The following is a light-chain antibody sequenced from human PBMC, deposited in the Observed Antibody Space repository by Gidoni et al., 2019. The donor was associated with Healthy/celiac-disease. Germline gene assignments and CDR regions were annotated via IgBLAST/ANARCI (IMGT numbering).Light chain of an antibody. CDR1: QSVSSY. J-gene: IGKJ4*01. V-gene: IGKV3-11*01. Sequence: EIVFTQSPATLSLSPGEIATLSCRASQSVSSYLAWYQQKPGQAPRLLIYDASNRATGIPARFSGSGSGTDFTLTISSLEPEEFAVYYCQQRSNWPPTFGGGTKVEIK. CDR3: QQRSNWPPT. CDR2: DAS.